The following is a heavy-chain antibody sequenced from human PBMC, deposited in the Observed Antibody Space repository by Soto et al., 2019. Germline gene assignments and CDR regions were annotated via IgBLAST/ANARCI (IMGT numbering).Heavy chain of an antibody. Sequence: PSETLSLTCTVSGGSISSYYWSWIRQPPGKRLEWIGYIYYSGSTNYNPSLKSRVTISVDTSKNHFSLKLSSVTAADTAVYYCARRYGMAWDYWGQGTLVTVS. CDR3: ARRYGMAWDY. D-gene: IGHD2-8*01. V-gene: IGHV4-59*01. CDR1: GGSISSYY. J-gene: IGHJ4*02. CDR2: IYYSGST.